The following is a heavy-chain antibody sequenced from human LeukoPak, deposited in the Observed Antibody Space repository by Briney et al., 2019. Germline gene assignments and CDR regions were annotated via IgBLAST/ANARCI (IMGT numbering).Heavy chain of an antibody. Sequence: PGGSLRLSCAASGFTFSSYAMSWVRQAPGKGLEWVSAISGSGGSTYFADSVKGRFTISRDNSKNTLYLQMNSLRAEDTAVYYCAKMIGNGRGNWFDPWGQGTLVTVSS. CDR2: ISGSGGST. D-gene: IGHD3-22*01. CDR3: AKMIGNGRGNWFDP. V-gene: IGHV3-23*01. J-gene: IGHJ5*02. CDR1: GFTFSSYA.